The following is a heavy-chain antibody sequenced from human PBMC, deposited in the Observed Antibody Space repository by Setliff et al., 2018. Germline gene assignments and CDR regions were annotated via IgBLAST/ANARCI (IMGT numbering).Heavy chain of an antibody. V-gene: IGHV1-18*01. CDR2: ISGYTGDT. D-gene: IGHD3-9*01. Sequence: VASVKVSCKTSGFMFSTYGLSWVRQAPGQAPEWIGCISGYTGDTNYAPKFRDRVTLTIDPSSTTAYMELRSLKSDDTAFYYCARSSAPSVVLAADFDFWGQGTLVTVSS. J-gene: IGHJ4*02. CDR3: ARSSAPSVVLAADFDF. CDR1: GFMFSTYG.